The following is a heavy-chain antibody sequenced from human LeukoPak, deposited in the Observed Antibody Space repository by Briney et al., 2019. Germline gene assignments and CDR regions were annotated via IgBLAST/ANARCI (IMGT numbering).Heavy chain of an antibody. CDR1: GFTFSSYW. Sequence: GRSLRLSCAASGFTFSSYWMSWVRQAPGKGLEWVANIKQDGSEKYYVDSVKGRFTISRDNAKNSLYLQMNSLRAEDTAVYYCARLRKGYCTNGVCYYTFFDYWGQGTLVTVSS. J-gene: IGHJ4*02. CDR2: IKQDGSEK. D-gene: IGHD2-8*01. V-gene: IGHV3-7*01. CDR3: ARLRKGYCTNGVCYYTFFDY.